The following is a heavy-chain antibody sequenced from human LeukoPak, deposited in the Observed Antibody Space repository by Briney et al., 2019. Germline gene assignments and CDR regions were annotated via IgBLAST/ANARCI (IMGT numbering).Heavy chain of an antibody. Sequence: ASVKVSCKASGYTFTSYGISWVRQAPGQGLAWMGWISAYNGNTNYAQKLQGRVTMTTDTSTSTAYMELRSLRSDDTAVYYCARGVKRGSWYPDWYFDLWGRGTLVTVSS. CDR3: ARGVKRGSWYPDWYFDL. J-gene: IGHJ2*01. V-gene: IGHV1-18*01. CDR2: ISAYNGNT. D-gene: IGHD6-13*01. CDR1: GYTFTSYG.